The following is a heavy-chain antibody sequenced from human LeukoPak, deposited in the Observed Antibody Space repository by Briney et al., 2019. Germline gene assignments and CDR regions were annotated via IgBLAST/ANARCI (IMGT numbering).Heavy chain of an antibody. CDR1: GASISNSDRY. D-gene: IGHD3/OR15-3a*01. CDR3: ARQTGSGLFILP. CDR2: IYYSGIT. Sequence: PSETLSLTCTVSGASISNSDRYWGWIRQPPGKGLEWIGSIYYSGITYHNPSLKSRVTISVDTSNNQFSLKMSSVTAADTAVYYCARQTGSGLFILPGGQGTLVTVSS. J-gene: IGHJ4*02. V-gene: IGHV4-39*01.